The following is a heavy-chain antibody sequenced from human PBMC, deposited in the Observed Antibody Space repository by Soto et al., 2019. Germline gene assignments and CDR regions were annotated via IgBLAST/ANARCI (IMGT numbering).Heavy chain of an antibody. CDR2: IIPIFETA. CDR1: GGTFSSHA. Sequence: QVHLVQSGAEVTTAGSSVKVSCKASGGTFSSHAFSWVRQAPGQGLEWVGGIIPIFETANYAQECQGRVTISAEDSTNTGILELNNLRSDDTAIYFCAIGYRAAWIGNHWGPGTQVTVS. D-gene: IGHD6-25*01. CDR3: AIGYRAAWIGNH. J-gene: IGHJ4*02. V-gene: IGHV1-69*01.